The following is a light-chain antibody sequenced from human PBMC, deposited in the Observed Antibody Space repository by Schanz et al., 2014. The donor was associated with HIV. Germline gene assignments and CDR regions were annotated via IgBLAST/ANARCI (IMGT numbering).Light chain of an antibody. V-gene: IGLV2-14*03. CDR1: SSDVGFYNY. CDR2: DVS. J-gene: IGLJ2*01. CDR3: SSYTSSNTLV. Sequence: QSVLTQPASVSGSPGQSITISCTGTSSDVGFYNYVSWYQQHPGKAPTLMIYDVSDRPSGVSNRFSGSKSGNTASLTISGLRAEDEADYYCSSYTSSNTLVFGGGTKVTVL.